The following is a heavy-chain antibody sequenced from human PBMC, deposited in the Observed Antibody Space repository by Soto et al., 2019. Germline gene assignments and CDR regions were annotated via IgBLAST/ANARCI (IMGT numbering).Heavy chain of an antibody. CDR3: AHRLTSPYYYDGSEYPQVFEI. V-gene: IGHV2-5*02. D-gene: IGHD3-22*01. CDR1: GFSLSTTGVG. J-gene: IGHJ3*02. Sequence: QITLKESGPTLMKPAQTLTLTCTFSGFSLSTTGVGVGWIRQPPGKALEWLALIYWDDDRRYSPSLKSRLTITKDTSKNQVVLRMTNTDPVDTATYYCAHRLTSPYYYDGSEYPQVFEIWGQGTMVTVSS. CDR2: IYWDDDR.